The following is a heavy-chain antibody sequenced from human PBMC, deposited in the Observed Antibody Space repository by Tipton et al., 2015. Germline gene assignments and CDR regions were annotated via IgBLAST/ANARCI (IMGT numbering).Heavy chain of an antibody. CDR3: ARDLEHGMDV. CDR1: GGSVSSGSAYH. J-gene: IGHJ6*02. V-gene: IGHV4-61*01. Sequence: GLVKPSETLSLTCTVSGGSVSSGSAYHWSWIRQPPGKGLEWIGNIDYSGSTHYNPSLKSRVAISVDTSKNQFSLTLKSVTAADTAVYYCARDLEHGMDVWGQGTTVTVSS. D-gene: IGHD5-24*01. CDR2: IDYSGST.